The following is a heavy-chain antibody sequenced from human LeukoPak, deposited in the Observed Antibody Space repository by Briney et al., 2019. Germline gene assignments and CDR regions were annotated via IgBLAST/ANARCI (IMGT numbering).Heavy chain of an antibody. CDR1: GYTLTELS. V-gene: IGHV1-24*01. CDR2: FDPEDGET. D-gene: IGHD1-7*01. CDR3: ARDLVRLMGTTLHTFDR. Sequence: ASVKVPCKVSGYTLTELSMHWVRQAPGKGLEWMGGFDPEDGETIYAQKFQGRVTMTEDTSTDTAYMELRSLRSDDTAVYYCARDLVRLMGTTLHTFDRWGQGTLVTVSS. J-gene: IGHJ4*02.